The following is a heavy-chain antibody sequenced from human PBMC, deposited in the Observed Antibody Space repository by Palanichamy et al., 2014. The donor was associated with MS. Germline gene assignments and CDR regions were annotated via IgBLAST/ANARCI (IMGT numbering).Heavy chain of an antibody. J-gene: IGHJ4*02. CDR2: ITSTGDTI. D-gene: IGHD3-3*01. CDR3: ARDKTIFGVVSNSRSFDL. CDR1: GFSLSTSA. V-gene: IGHV3-48*02. Sequence: EVQLVESGGGLVQPGGSLRVACAASGFSLSTSAMNWVRQAPGKGLEWISYITSTGDTIHYADSVKGRFTVSRDNAKNSLFLQMNNLRDEDTAVYYCARDKTIFGVVSNSRSFDLWGQGTLVVVSS.